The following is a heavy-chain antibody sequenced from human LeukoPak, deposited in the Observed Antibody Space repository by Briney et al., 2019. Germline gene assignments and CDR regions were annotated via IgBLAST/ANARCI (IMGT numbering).Heavy chain of an antibody. Sequence: SETLSLTCTVSGGSISSYYWNWIRQPPGKGLEWIGYIYDSGSTNYNPSLKSRVTISVDTSKNQFSLKLNSVTAADTAVYYCARGREHYYGSGTYYNPFDYWGQGTLVTVSS. CDR3: ARGREHYYGSGTYYNPFDY. J-gene: IGHJ4*02. D-gene: IGHD3-10*01. CDR1: GGSISSYY. V-gene: IGHV4-59*01. CDR2: IYDSGST.